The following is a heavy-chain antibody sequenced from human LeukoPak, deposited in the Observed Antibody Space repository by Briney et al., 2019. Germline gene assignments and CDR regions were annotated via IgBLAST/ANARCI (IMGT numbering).Heavy chain of an antibody. CDR2: INHSGGT. CDR3: ARGYGDLPI. V-gene: IGHV4-34*01. Sequence: SETLSLTCAVYGGSFSGYYWSWIRQPPGKGLEWIGEINHSGGTNYNPSLKSRVTISVDTSKNQFSLKLSSVTAADTAVYYCARGYGDLPIWGQGTLVTVSS. D-gene: IGHD4-17*01. J-gene: IGHJ4*02. CDR1: GGSFSGYY.